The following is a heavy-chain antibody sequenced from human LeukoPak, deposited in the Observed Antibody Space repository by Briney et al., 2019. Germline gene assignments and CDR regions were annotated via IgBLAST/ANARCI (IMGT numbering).Heavy chain of an antibody. D-gene: IGHD3-22*01. CDR1: GFTFSSYA. Sequence: PGRSLRLSCAASGFTFSSYAMHWVRQAPGKGLEWVAVLSNHGSKEYYADSVKGRFTISRDNSNNTLYLQMNSLRAEDTAVYYCARDSIDSSGYYYVPYFYHMDVWGKGTTVTVS. J-gene: IGHJ6*03. CDR3: ARDSIDSSGYYYVPYFYHMDV. V-gene: IGHV3-30*01. CDR2: LSNHGSKE.